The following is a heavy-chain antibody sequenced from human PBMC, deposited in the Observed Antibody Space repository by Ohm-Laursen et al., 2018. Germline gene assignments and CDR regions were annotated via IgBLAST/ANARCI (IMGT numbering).Heavy chain of an antibody. D-gene: IGHD3-22*01. J-gene: IGHJ5*02. CDR1: GDSISSFY. V-gene: IGHV4-59*08. Sequence: SDTLSLTCTVSGDSISSFYWSWIRQPPGKGLEWIGHVYYSGSTNYSPSVKSRVTISVDTSKNQFSLKLSSVTAADTAVYYCARSSYYSDSANWFDPWGLGALVTVSS. CDR2: VYYSGST. CDR3: ARSSYYSDSANWFDP.